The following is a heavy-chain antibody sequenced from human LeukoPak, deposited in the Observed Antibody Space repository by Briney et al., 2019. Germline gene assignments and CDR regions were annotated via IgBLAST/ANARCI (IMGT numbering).Heavy chain of an antibody. D-gene: IGHD4-17*01. CDR1: GGSISSYY. Sequence: SETLSLTCTVSGGSISSYYWSWIRQPPGKGLEWIGYIYYSGSTNYNPSLKSRVTISVDTSKNQFSLKLSSVTAADTAVYYCASHPYGDRFDYWGQGTLVTVSS. V-gene: IGHV4-59*01. CDR2: IYYSGST. J-gene: IGHJ4*02. CDR3: ASHPYGDRFDY.